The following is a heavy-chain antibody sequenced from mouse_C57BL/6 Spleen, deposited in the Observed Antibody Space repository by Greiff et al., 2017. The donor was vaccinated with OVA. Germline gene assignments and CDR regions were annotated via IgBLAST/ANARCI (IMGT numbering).Heavy chain of an antibody. CDR3: ARRGTVRWDYYAMDY. D-gene: IGHD1-1*01. V-gene: IGHV5-9*01. CDR2: ISGGGGNT. Sequence: EVQGVASGGGLVKPGGSLKLSCAASGFTFSSYTMSWVRQTPEKRLEWVATISGGGGNTYYPDSVKGRFTISRDNAKNTLYLQMSSLRSEDTALYDCARRGTVRWDYYAMDYWGQGTSVTVSS. CDR1: GFTFSSYT. J-gene: IGHJ4*01.